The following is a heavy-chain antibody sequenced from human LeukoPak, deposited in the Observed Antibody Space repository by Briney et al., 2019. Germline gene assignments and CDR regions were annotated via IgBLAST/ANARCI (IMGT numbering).Heavy chain of an antibody. CDR1: GFSFSSYG. CDR2: ISGGGGST. J-gene: IGHJ4*02. CDR3: AKSSYYDSSGYYREYYFDH. D-gene: IGHD3-22*01. V-gene: IGHV3-23*01. Sequence: GGSLRLSCGASGFSFSSYGMTWVRQAPGKGLEWVSSISGGGGSTNSADSVRGRFTISGDNSKNTLYLQMHRLRAEDTAVYYCAKSSYYDSSGYYREYYFDHWGQGTLVTVSS.